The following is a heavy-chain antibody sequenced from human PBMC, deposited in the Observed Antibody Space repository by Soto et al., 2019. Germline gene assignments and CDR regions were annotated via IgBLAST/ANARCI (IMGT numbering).Heavy chain of an antibody. Sequence: GGSLRLSCAASGFTFPNFALHWIRQAPGEGLEWVAYISSDGTSKYYADSVKGRFSISRDNFKDTLFLQTNTLRPEDTAVYYCAREDCSSTSCYSYFDYWGQGTLVT. D-gene: IGHD2-2*01. J-gene: IGHJ4*02. V-gene: IGHV3-30-3*01. CDR3: AREDCSSTSCYSYFDY. CDR1: GFTFPNFA. CDR2: ISSDGTSK.